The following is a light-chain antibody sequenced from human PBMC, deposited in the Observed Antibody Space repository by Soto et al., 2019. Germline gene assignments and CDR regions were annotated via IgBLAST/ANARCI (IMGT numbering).Light chain of an antibody. Sequence: EIVMTQSPATLSVSPGERATLSCRASESVRGNLAWYQQTPGQAPRLLILGASTRAIGIPARFRGSGSGTQFTLTITSLQSEDFAVYYCQQYNNWPRTFGQGTKVEIK. CDR1: ESVRGN. J-gene: IGKJ1*01. V-gene: IGKV3-15*01. CDR3: QQYNNWPRT. CDR2: GAS.